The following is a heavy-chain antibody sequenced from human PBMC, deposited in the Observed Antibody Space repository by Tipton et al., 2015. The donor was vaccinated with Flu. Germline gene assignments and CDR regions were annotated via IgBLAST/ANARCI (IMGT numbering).Heavy chain of an antibody. Sequence: AVSGFTVTYDWMTWVRQAPGKGLECVGRIKSKTDGGTTDYAAPVKGRFTISRDESKNTLYLQMDSLKTEDTGVYYCATSMRGWGQGTLVTVSS. J-gene: IGHJ4*02. CDR2: IKSKTDGGTT. V-gene: IGHV3-15*01. CDR1: GFTVTYDW. CDR3: ATSMRG. D-gene: IGHD2/OR15-2a*01.